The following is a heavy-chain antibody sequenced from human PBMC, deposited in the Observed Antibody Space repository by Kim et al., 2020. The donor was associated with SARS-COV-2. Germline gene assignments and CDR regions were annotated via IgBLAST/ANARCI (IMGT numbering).Heavy chain of an antibody. CDR1: GFVFPGYY. V-gene: IGHV1-2*02. Sequence: ASVKVYCKASGFVFPGYYMHWVRQAPGQGLEWMGWINPNSGGTNYAQKFQGRVTMTRDTSISTAYMELSRLRSDDTAVYYCARDLGGNPRGYWGQGTLVTVSS. CDR2: INPNSGGT. D-gene: IGHD2-15*01. CDR3: ARDLGGNPRGY. J-gene: IGHJ4*02.